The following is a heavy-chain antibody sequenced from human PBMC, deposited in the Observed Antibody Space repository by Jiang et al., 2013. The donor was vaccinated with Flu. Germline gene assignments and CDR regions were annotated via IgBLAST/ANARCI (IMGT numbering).Heavy chain of an antibody. D-gene: IGHD3-3*01. Sequence: LEWMGGNIPXFGITNYAQKFQGRVTITADESTSTAYMELSSLRSEDTAVYYCATGPLHDDFWSNRRTYYSMDVWGQGTSVTVS. J-gene: IGHJ6*02. V-gene: IGHV1-69*01. CDR3: ATGPLHDDFWSNRRTYYSMDV. CDR2: NIPXFGIT.